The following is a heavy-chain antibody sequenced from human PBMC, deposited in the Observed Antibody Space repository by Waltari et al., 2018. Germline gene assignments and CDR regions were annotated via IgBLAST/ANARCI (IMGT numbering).Heavy chain of an antibody. Sequence: QLQLQESGPGLVKPSDTLSLTCIVSGYSVTNGHYYWSCIRQPPGKGLEWIGDTYDSGSADYTPALKSRLTMSGDTSKKHFSLRLRSVTAADTAVYYCARWAGYCSRASCHLYFDYWGQGTLVTVSA. CDR1: GYSVTNGHYY. D-gene: IGHD2-2*01. CDR3: ARWAGYCSRASCHLYFDY. J-gene: IGHJ4*02. CDR2: TYDSGSA. V-gene: IGHV4-61*03.